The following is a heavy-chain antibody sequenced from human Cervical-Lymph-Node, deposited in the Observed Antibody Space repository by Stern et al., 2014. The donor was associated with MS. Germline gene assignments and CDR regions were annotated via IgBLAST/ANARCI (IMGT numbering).Heavy chain of an antibody. D-gene: IGHD4-17*01. CDR2: IYPGDSDT. V-gene: IGHV5-51*01. J-gene: IGHJ4*02. Sequence: VQLVESGAEVKKPGESLKISCKGSGYSFTANWIAWVRQMPGKGLEWMGIIYPGDSDTSYSPSFQGQVSISADKSISTAYLQWSSLKASDTAMYYCARDYGDYAFDYWGQGTLVTVSS. CDR3: ARDYGDYAFDY. CDR1: GYSFTANW.